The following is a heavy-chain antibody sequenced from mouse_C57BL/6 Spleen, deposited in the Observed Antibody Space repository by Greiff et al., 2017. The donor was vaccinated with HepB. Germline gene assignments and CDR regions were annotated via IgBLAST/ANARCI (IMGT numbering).Heavy chain of an antibody. J-gene: IGHJ3*01. CDR3: APITTVVAEGFAY. V-gene: IGHV14-3*01. D-gene: IGHD1-1*01. Sequence: VQLKESVAELVRPGASVKLSCTASGFNIKNTYMHWVKQRPEQGLEWIGRIDPANGNTKYAPKFQGKATITADTSSNTAYLQLSSLTSEDTAIYYCAPITTVVAEGFAYWGQGTLVTVSA. CDR2: IDPANGNT. CDR1: GFNIKNTY.